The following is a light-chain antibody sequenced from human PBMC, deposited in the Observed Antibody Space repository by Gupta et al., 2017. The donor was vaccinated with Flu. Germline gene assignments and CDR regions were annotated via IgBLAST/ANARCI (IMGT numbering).Light chain of an antibody. CDR3: QQYNTYSRT. Sequence: PSTLSASIGDRVTITCRASQSISSWVAWYQQKPGKAPKLLIYKASTLESGVPSRCSGSGSGTEFTLTISRLQPDDFATYYCQQYNTYSRTFGQGTKVEIK. J-gene: IGKJ1*01. CDR2: KAS. V-gene: IGKV1-5*03. CDR1: QSISSW.